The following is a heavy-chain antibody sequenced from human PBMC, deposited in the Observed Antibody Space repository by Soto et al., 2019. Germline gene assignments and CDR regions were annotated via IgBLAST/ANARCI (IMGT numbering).Heavy chain of an antibody. Sequence: EVQLVESGGGLVKPGGSLRLSCAASGFTFSNAWMSWVRQAPGKGLEWVGRIKSKTDGGTTDYAAPVKGRFTISRDDSKNTLYLQTNSLKTEDTAVYYSTTWLKECRRDYWGQGTLVTVSS. CDR3: TTWLKECRRDY. CDR1: GFTFSNAW. D-gene: IGHD3-3*01. V-gene: IGHV3-15*01. CDR2: IKSKTDGGTT. J-gene: IGHJ4*02.